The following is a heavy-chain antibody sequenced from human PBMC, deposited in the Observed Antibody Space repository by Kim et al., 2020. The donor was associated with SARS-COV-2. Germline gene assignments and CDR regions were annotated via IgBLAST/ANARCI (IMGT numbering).Heavy chain of an antibody. D-gene: IGHD6-19*01. J-gene: IGHJ4*02. CDR1: GFTFDDYT. CDR3: ATGTERLASSYYFDY. Sequence: GGSLRLSCAASGFTFDDYTIHWVRQAPGKGLEWVSLISWDGGSTYYADSVKGRFTISRDNSKNSLYLQMNSLRTEDTALYYCATGTERLASSYYFDYWGQGTLVTVSS. V-gene: IGHV3-43*01. CDR2: ISWDGGST.